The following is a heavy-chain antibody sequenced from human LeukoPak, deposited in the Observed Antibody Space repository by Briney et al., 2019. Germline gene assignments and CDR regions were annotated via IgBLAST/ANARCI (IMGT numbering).Heavy chain of an antibody. CDR3: ARHSGYSYGYYYYYYYMDV. D-gene: IGHD5-18*01. CDR1: GYSISSGYY. V-gene: IGHV4-38-2*01. Sequence: PSETLSLTCAVSGYSISSGYYWGWIRQPPGKGLEWIGSIYHSGSTYYNPSLKSRVTISVDTSKNQFSLKLSSVTAADTAVYYCARHSGYSYGYYYYYYYMDVWGKGTTVTVSS. J-gene: IGHJ6*03. CDR2: IYHSGST.